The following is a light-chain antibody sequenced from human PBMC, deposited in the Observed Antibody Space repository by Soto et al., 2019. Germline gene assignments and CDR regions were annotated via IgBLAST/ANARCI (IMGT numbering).Light chain of an antibody. CDR3: QQYYSYPPT. V-gene: IGKV1-8*01. J-gene: IGKJ3*01. Sequence: AIRMTQSPSSLSASPGDRVTITCRASQGISSYLAWYQQKPGKAPKLLIYATSTLQSGVPSRFSGSGSGTEFTLTISCLQSEDFATYYCQQYYSYPPTFGPGTKVDIK. CDR1: QGISSY. CDR2: ATS.